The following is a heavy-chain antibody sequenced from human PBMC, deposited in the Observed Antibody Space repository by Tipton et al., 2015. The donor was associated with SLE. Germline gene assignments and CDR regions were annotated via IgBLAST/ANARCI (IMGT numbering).Heavy chain of an antibody. V-gene: IGHV3-48*03. D-gene: IGHD1-7*01. CDR2: ISSSGSTI. CDR1: GFTFSSYE. CDR3: ATNWNYGGVVDY. J-gene: IGHJ4*02. Sequence: SLRLSCAASGFTFSSYEMNWVRQAPGKGLEWVSYISSSGSTIYYADSVKGRFTISRDNAKNSLYLQMNSLRAEDTAVYYCATNWNYGGVVDYWGQGTLVTVSS.